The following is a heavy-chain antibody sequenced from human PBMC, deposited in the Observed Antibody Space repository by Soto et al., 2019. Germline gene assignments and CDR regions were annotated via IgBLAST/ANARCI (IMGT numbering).Heavy chain of an antibody. CDR3: ARIAVIGGRFFDY. CDR1: GYTFTSYG. CDR2: ISAYNGNT. J-gene: IGHJ4*02. V-gene: IGHV1-18*01. D-gene: IGHD6-19*01. Sequence: QVHLVQSGADVKIPGASVKVSCKASGYTFTSYGITWVRQAPGQGLEWMGWISAYNGNTNYAQKLQGRVTLTTDTSTGTAYMELRILRSDDTSLYYCARIAVIGGRFFDYWGQGTLVTVSS.